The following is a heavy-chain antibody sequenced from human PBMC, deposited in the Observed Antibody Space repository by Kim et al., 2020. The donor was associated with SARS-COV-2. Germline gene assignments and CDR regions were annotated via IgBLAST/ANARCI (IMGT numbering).Heavy chain of an antibody. D-gene: IGHD3-3*01. Sequence: SVKVSCKASGGTFSSYAISWVRQAPGQGPEWMGGIIPIFGTANYAQKFQGRVTITADESTSTAYMELSSLRSEDTAVYYCARDQDHYDFWSGYPYYYYYMDVWGKGTTVTVSS. CDR1: GGTFSSYA. V-gene: IGHV1-69*13. CDR2: IIPIFGTA. J-gene: IGHJ6*03. CDR3: ARDQDHYDFWSGYPYYYYYMDV.